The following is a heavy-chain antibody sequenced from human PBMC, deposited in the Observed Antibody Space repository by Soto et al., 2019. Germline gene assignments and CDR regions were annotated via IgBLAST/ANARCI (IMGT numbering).Heavy chain of an antibody. J-gene: IGHJ4*02. Sequence: SETLSLTCPVSGFSISSGGYSWRWIRQPPGKGLEWIGYIYHSGSTYYNPSLKSRVTISVDRSKNQFSLKLSSVTAEDAAVYYCAKRRPGLRQWLVIPLFDYWGQGTLVNVSS. V-gene: IGHV4-30-2*01. CDR3: AKRRPGLRQWLVIPLFDY. CDR2: IYHSGST. CDR1: GFSISSGGYS. D-gene: IGHD6-19*01.